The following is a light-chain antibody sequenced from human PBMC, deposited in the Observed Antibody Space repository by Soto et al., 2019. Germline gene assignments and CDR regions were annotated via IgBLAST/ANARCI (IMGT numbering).Light chain of an antibody. CDR2: DAS. CDR1: QSVSSY. J-gene: IGKJ4*01. V-gene: IGKV3-11*01. CDR3: QQRSNWPLT. Sequence: EIVLTHSPATLSFSAGERSTLYYRASQSVSSYLAWYQQKPGQAPRLLIYDASNRATGIPARFSGSGSGTDFTLTISSLEPEDFAVYYCQQRSNWPLTFGGGTKVDIK.